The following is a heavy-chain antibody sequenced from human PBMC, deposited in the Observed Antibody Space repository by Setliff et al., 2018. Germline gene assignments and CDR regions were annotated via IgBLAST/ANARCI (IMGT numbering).Heavy chain of an antibody. CDR3: AGQGPIFGSGLIPGFDQ. J-gene: IGHJ4*02. CDR2: VSVSGDNT. D-gene: IGHD3-3*01. V-gene: IGHV3-23*01. Sequence: GGSLRLSCAASGFTFSSYALHWVRQAPGKGLEWVSTVSVSGDNTYYTDSVKGRFTTSRDNSKNTLSLQMSSLRTEDTAIYFCAGQGPIFGSGLIPGFDQWGQGTMVTVSS. CDR1: GFTFSSYA.